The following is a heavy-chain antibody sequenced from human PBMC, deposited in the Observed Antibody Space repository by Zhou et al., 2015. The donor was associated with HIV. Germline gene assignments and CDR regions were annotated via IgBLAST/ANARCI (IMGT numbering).Heavy chain of an antibody. J-gene: IGHJ6*02. CDR2: ISAYNGNT. D-gene: IGHD3-3*01. Sequence: QVQLVQSGAEVKKPGASVKVSCKASGYTFTSYGISWVRQAPGQGLEWMGWISAYNGNTNYAQKLQGRVTMTTDTSTSTAYMELRSLRSDDTAVYYCARGPYDFWSGYYENYYYYGMDVWGQGTTVTVSS. V-gene: IGHV1-18*01. CDR1: GYTFTSYG. CDR3: ARGPYDFWSGYYENYYYYGMDV.